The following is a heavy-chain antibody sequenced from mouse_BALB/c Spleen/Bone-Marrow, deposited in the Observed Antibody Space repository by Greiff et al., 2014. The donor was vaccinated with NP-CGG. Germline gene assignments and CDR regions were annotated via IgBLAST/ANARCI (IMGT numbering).Heavy chain of an antibody. Sequence: EVQLQQSGPELVKPGASVKMSCKASGYTFSSYVMHWVKQKPGQGLEWIGYFNPYNDGTKYNEKFKGKATLTSDKSSSTAYMELSRLTCKDTAVYYCARKGKLYYDDHYWYFDVWGAGTTVTVSS. V-gene: IGHV1-14*01. J-gene: IGHJ1*01. CDR3: ARKGKLYYDDHYWYFDV. CDR1: GYTFSSYV. D-gene: IGHD2-4*01. CDR2: FNPYNDGT.